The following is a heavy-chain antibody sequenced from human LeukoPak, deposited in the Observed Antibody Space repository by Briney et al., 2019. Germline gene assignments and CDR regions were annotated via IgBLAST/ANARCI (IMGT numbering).Heavy chain of an antibody. CDR1: GGSTSSGGYS. CDR2: IYHSGST. J-gene: IGHJ4*02. Sequence: SETLSLTCAVSGGSTSSGGYSWSWIRQPPGKGLEWIGYIYHSGSTYYNPSLKSRVTTSVDRSKNQFSLKLSSVTAADTAVYYCARGPYSSSSRYFDYWGQGTLVTVSS. CDR3: ARGPYSSSSRYFDY. V-gene: IGHV4-30-2*01. D-gene: IGHD6-6*01.